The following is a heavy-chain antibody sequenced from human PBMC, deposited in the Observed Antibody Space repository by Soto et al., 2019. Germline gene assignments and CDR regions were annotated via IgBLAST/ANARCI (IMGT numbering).Heavy chain of an antibody. Sequence: GESLKISCKGSGYRFISYWISWVRQMPGKGLEWMGIIYPGDSDTRYSPSFQGQVTISADKSISTAYLQWSSLKASDTAMYYRARILVAAAGLDAFDIWGQGTMVTVSS. J-gene: IGHJ3*02. CDR1: GYRFISYW. V-gene: IGHV5-51*01. CDR3: ARILVAAAGLDAFDI. D-gene: IGHD6-13*01. CDR2: IYPGDSDT.